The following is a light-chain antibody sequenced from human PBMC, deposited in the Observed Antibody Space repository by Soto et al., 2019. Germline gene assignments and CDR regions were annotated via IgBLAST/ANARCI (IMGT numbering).Light chain of an antibody. J-gene: IGLJ1*01. CDR2: EVF. Sequence: QSVLTQPPSASGSPGQSVTISCTGTSSDIGGYNYVSWYQHHPGKAPRLLIYEVFKRPSGVPNRFSGSKSGNRASLTVSGLQADDEADYYCTSYAGYNNFVFGTGTKVTV. CDR1: SSDIGGYNY. V-gene: IGLV2-8*01. CDR3: TSYAGYNNFV.